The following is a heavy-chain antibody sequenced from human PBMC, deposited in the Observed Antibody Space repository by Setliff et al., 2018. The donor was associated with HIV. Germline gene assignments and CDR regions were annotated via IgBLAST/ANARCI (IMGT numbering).Heavy chain of an antibody. CDR3: ARDKDYYDSSGYYYIYYYMDV. Sequence: LRLSCAASGFTFSSYGMHWVRQAPGKGLEWVAVIWYDGSHKYYADSVKGRFTISRDSSKNTLYLQMNSLRAEDTAVYYCARDKDYYDSSGYYYIYYYMDVWGKGTTVTVSS. CDR1: GFTFSSYG. J-gene: IGHJ6*03. V-gene: IGHV3-33*01. CDR2: IWYDGSHK. D-gene: IGHD3-22*01.